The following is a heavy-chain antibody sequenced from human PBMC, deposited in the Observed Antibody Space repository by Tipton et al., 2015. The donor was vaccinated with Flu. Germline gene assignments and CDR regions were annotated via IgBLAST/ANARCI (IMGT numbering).Heavy chain of an antibody. Sequence: TLSLTCTVSGGSISSTKSYWGWIRQPPGKGREWIGSIYSRGGTYYNPSLKSRVIISVDTSKNQLSLNLRSVTAADTAVYYCARAGDYGGELHFQNWGQGTLITVSS. CDR1: GGSISSTKSY. V-gene: IGHV4-39*07. D-gene: IGHD4-23*01. CDR3: ARAGDYGGELHFQN. J-gene: IGHJ1*01. CDR2: IYSRGGT.